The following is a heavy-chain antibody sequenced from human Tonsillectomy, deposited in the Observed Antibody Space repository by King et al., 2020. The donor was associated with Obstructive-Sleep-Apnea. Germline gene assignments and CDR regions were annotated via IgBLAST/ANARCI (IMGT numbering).Heavy chain of an antibody. J-gene: IGHJ2*01. Sequence: VQLQQWGAGLLKPSETLSLTCAVYGGSFSDYYWSWIRQPPGKGLEWIGEINHSGSTNYNPSLKSRVTISVDTSKNQFSLKLSSVTAADTAVYYCARLRSGYYTGGYFDLWGRGTLLTVSS. CDR3: ARLRSGYYTGGYFDL. D-gene: IGHD3-3*01. V-gene: IGHV4-34*01. CDR2: INHSGST. CDR1: GGSFSDYY.